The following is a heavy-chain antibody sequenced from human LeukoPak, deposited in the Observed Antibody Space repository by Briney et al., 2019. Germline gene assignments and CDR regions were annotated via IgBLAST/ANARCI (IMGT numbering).Heavy chain of an antibody. V-gene: IGHV3-9*01. J-gene: IGHJ5*02. CDR2: ISWNSGSI. Sequence: AGGSLRLSCAASGFTFDDYAMHWVRQAPGKGLEWVSGISWNSGSIGYADSVKGRFTISRDNAKNSLYLQMNSLRAEDTALYYCAKGASASIAAAEASWGQGTLVTVSS. CDR1: GFTFDDYA. CDR3: AKGASASIAAAEAS. D-gene: IGHD6-13*01.